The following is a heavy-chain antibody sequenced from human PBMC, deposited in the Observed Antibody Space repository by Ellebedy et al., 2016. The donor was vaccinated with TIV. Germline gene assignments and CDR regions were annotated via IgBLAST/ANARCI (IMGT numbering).Heavy chain of an antibody. J-gene: IGHJ4*02. Sequence: GGSLRLXXAASGFTFDDYAMHWVRQAPGKGLEWVSGISWNSGSIGYADSVKGRFTISRDNAKNSLYLQMNSLRAADTAVYYCAREPATFFDYWGQGTLVTVSS. CDR2: ISWNSGSI. CDR1: GFTFDDYA. V-gene: IGHV3-9*01. D-gene: IGHD3-16*01. CDR3: AREPATFFDY.